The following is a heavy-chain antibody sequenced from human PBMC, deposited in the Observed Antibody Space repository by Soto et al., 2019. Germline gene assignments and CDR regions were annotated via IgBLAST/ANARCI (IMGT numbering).Heavy chain of an antibody. V-gene: IGHV1-18*01. Sequence: QVHLVQSGAEVKKPGASVQVSCKASGYSFTSYGISWVRQAAGQGLEWMAWISGYNGKTRFAPKYQGRLTMTIDTSTSTAYMDLRSLRSDDAAMYYCARDKMVNTAHWFDLWGQGTLVTVSS. CDR3: ARDKMVNTAHWFDL. CDR1: GYSFTSYG. D-gene: IGHD5-18*01. CDR2: ISGYNGKT. J-gene: IGHJ5*02.